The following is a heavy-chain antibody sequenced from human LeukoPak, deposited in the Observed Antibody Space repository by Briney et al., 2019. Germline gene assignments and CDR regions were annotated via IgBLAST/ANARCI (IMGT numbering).Heavy chain of an antibody. Sequence: PSETLSLTCTVSGGSISSGGYYWSWIRQPPGKGLEWIGYIYHGGSTYYNPSLKSRVTISVDRSKNQFSLKLSSVTAADTALYYCAREDTAMVSYYYYYYMDVWGKGTTVTVSS. J-gene: IGHJ6*03. CDR2: IYHGGST. CDR1: GGSISSGGYY. D-gene: IGHD5-18*01. CDR3: AREDTAMVSYYYYYYMDV. V-gene: IGHV4-30-2*01.